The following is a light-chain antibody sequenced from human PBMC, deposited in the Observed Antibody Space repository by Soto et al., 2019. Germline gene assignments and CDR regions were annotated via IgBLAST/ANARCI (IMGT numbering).Light chain of an antibody. V-gene: IGKV1-5*03. CDR2: DAS. Sequence: DIQMTQSPSTLSASVGDRVTITCRASQSISTWLACYQQKPGKAPKLLIHDASTLEDGVPSRFSGSGSGTEFTLAISSLQPDDFATYFCQQYNDYSQYTFGQGTKLEIK. CDR3: QQYNDYSQYT. J-gene: IGKJ2*01. CDR1: QSISTW.